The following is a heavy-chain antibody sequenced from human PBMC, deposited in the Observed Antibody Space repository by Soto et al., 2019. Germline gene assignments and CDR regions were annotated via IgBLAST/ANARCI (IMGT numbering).Heavy chain of an antibody. Sequence: GESLKISCKGSGYSFAGYWITWVRQKPGKGLEWMGRIDPSDSQTYYSPSFRGHVTISVTKSITTVFLQWSSLRASDTAMYYCARQIYDADTGPNFQYYFDSWGQGTPVAVSS. V-gene: IGHV5-10-1*01. CDR2: IDPSDSQT. J-gene: IGHJ4*02. CDR3: ARQIYDADTGPNFQYYFDS. CDR1: GYSFAGYW. D-gene: IGHD5-18*01.